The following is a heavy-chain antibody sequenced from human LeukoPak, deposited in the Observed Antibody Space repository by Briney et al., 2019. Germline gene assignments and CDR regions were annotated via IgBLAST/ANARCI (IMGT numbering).Heavy chain of an antibody. J-gene: IGHJ4*02. CDR2: IYFSGNT. CDR1: GGSLNPYY. D-gene: IGHD1-26*01. CDR3: ARTSASGATYFDY. V-gene: IGHV4-4*07. Sequence: SETLSLTCTVSGGSLNPYYWSWIRQPAGKGLEWIGRIYFSGNTHYIPSLQSRVTISVDTSKNQFSLKLSSVTAADTAVYYCARTSASGATYFDYCGQGALVTVSS.